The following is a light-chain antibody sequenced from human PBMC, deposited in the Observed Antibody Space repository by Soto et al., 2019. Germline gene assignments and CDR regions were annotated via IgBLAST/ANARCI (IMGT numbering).Light chain of an antibody. CDR2: EVS. V-gene: IGLV2-14*01. J-gene: IGLJ2*01. CDR3: SSYTSSSTLDVV. Sequence: QSALTQPASVSGSPGQSITISCTGTSNDVGGYNYVSWYQQHPGKAPKHIIYEVSNRPSGVSNRFSGSKSGNTASLTISGLQAEDEADYYCSSYTSSSTLDVVFGGGTKLTVL. CDR1: SNDVGGYNY.